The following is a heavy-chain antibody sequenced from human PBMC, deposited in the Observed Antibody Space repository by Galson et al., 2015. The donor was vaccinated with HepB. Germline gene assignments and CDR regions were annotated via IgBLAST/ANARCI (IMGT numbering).Heavy chain of an antibody. D-gene: IGHD6-13*01. CDR2: MNPNSGNA. CDR1: GYTFSSYD. CDR3: ARATRGQLVSDY. V-gene: IGHV1-8*01. Sequence: SVKVSCKASGYTFSSYDIAWVRQATGQGLEWMGWMNPNSGNAGYAQDLEGRVILTRDTSINTFYMELGSLRSEDTAVYYCARATRGQLVSDYWGKGTLVTVTS. J-gene: IGHJ4*02.